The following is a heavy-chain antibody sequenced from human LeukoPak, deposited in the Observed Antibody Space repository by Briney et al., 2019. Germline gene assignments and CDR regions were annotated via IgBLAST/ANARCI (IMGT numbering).Heavy chain of an antibody. CDR1: GGSISSYY. V-gene: IGHV4-59*01. J-gene: IGHJ5*02. D-gene: IGHD4-17*01. Sequence: SETLSLTCTVSGGSISSYYWSWIRQPPGKGLEWIGYIYYSGSTNYNPSLKSRVTISVDTSKNQFSLKLSSVTAAHTAVYYCARGGDYEYWFDPWGQGTLVTVSS. CDR3: ARGGDYEYWFDP. CDR2: IYYSGST.